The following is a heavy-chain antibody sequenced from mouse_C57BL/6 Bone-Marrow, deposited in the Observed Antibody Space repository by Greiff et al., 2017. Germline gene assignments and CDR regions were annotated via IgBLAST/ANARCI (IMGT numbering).Heavy chain of an antibody. CDR3: AREDSWFAY. CDR2: ISSGSSTI. J-gene: IGHJ3*01. CDR1: GFTFSDYG. Sequence: DVMLVESGGGLVKPGGSLKLSCAASGFTFSDYGMHWVRQAPEKGLEWVAYISSGSSTIYSAATVKGRFTISRDNAKNTLFLQMTSLRSEDTAMYYCAREDSWFAYWGQGTLVTVSA. V-gene: IGHV5-17*01.